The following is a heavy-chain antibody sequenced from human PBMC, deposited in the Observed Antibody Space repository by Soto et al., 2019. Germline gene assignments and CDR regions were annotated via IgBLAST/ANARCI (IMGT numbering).Heavy chain of an antibody. J-gene: IGHJ4*02. V-gene: IGHV1-18*01. CDR3: ARDGVSGYYQRALVY. Sequence: RASVKVSCKASGYTFTSYGISWVRQAPGQGLEWMGWISAYNGNTNYAQKLQGRVTMTTDTSTSTAYMELRSLRSDDTAVYYCARDGVSGYYQRALVYWGQGTLVTVSS. CDR2: ISAYNGNT. CDR1: GYTFTSYG. D-gene: IGHD3-22*01.